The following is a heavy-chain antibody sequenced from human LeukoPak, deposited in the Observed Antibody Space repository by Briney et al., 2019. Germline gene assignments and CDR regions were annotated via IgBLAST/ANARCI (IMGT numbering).Heavy chain of an antibody. Sequence: GGSLRLSCAASGFTSRTYVMKWVRQAPGKGLEWVSSIGSSSSFMYYADSVRGRFTISRDNAKNSLYLQMNSLRAEDAAVYYCAREDYSSGNPTIDNWGQGTLVTVSS. CDR2: IGSSSSFM. D-gene: IGHD3-10*01. V-gene: IGHV3-21*01. CDR3: AREDYSSGNPTIDN. J-gene: IGHJ4*02. CDR1: GFTSRTYV.